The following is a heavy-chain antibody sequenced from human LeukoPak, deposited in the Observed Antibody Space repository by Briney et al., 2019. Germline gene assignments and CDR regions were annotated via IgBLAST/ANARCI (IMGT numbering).Heavy chain of an antibody. D-gene: IGHD3-10*01. CDR1: GGSISSGNYY. CDR3: ASYGSGSYRFDP. Sequence: SETLSLTCTVSGGSISSGNYYWSWIRQHPGKGLEWIGYIHHSGSTYHNPSLKSRVIISVDTSKNQFSLKLNSVTAADTAVYYCASYGSGSYRFDPWGQGTLVTVSS. CDR2: IHHSGST. V-gene: IGHV4-31*03. J-gene: IGHJ5*02.